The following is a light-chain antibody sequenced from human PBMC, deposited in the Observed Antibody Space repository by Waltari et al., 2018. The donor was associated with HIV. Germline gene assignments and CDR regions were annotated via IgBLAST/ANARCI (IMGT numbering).Light chain of an antibody. CDR3: QSSDISGNYWV. CDR1: ALPKQY. V-gene: IGLV3-25*03. J-gene: IGLJ3*02. CDR2: KDS. Sequence: SYGLTQPPSVSVSPGQTATITCSGDALPKQYAYWYQQKPGQAPVMVIYKDSERPSGIPERFSGSSSATTVTLNISGVQAEDEADYYCQSSDISGNYWVFGGGTKLTVL.